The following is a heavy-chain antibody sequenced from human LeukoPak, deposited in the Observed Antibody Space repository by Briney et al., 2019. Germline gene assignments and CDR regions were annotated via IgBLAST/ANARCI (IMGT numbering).Heavy chain of an antibody. J-gene: IGHJ4*02. CDR2: ISAYNGNT. CDR1: GGTFSSYA. V-gene: IGHV1-18*01. Sequence: ASVKVSCKASGGTFSSYAISWVRQAPGQGLEWMGWISAYNGNTNYAQKLQGRVTMTTDTSTSTAYMELRSLRSDDTAVYYCARAHLYSYGFDYWGQGTLVTVSS. D-gene: IGHD5-18*01. CDR3: ARAHLYSYGFDY.